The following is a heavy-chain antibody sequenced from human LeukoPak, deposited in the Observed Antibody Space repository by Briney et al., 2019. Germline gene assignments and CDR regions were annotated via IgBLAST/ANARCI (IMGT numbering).Heavy chain of an antibody. J-gene: IGHJ6*03. CDR2: IYPGDSDT. CDR3: ARLPTTVTTLTSFHYYYMDV. Sequence: GESLKISCKGSGYSFTSYWIGWVRQMPGKGLEWMGIIYPGDSDTRYSPSFQGQVTISADKSISTAYLQWSSLKASDTAIYYCARLPTTVTTLTSFHYYYMDVWGKGTTVTVSS. CDR1: GYSFTSYW. V-gene: IGHV5-51*01. D-gene: IGHD4-11*01.